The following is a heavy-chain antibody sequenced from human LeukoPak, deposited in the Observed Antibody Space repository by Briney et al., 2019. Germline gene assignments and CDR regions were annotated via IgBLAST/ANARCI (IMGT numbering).Heavy chain of an antibody. CDR2: INPNSGGT. CDR3: ARGRMMYSGSYDY. CDR1: GYTFTGYY. V-gene: IGHV1-2*02. Sequence: VASVKVSCKASGYTFTGYYMHWVRQAPGQGLEWMGWINPNSGGTNYAQNFQGRVTMTRDTSISTACMELSRLRSDDTAVYYCARGRMMYSGSYDYWGQGTLVIVSS. J-gene: IGHJ4*02. D-gene: IGHD1-26*01.